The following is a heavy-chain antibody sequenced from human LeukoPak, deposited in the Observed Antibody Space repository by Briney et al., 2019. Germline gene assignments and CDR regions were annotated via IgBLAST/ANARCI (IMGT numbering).Heavy chain of an antibody. D-gene: IGHD1-26*01. CDR1: GGSFSGYY. J-gene: IGHJ4*02. V-gene: IGHV4-34*07. CDR2: IYTSGST. CDR3: AQGAVYSGGYYQLDY. Sequence: SETLSLTCAGYGGSFSGYYWSWIRQPPGKGLEWIGSIYTSGSTHYNPSLKSRVTISVDTSKNQLSLKLSSVTAADTAVYYCAQGAVYSGGYYQLDYWGQGTLVTVSS.